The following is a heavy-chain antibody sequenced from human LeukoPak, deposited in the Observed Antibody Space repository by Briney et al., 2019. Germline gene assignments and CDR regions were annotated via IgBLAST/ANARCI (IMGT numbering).Heavy chain of an antibody. Sequence: PQASVKVSCKASGYTFTGYYMHWVRQAPGQGLEWMGWINPNSGGTNYAQKFQGRVTMTRDTSISTAYMELSRLRSDDTAVYYCARVGSYGSGGNPLTEKFDYWGQGTLVTVSS. CDR1: GYTFTGYY. V-gene: IGHV1-2*02. J-gene: IGHJ4*02. D-gene: IGHD3-10*01. CDR3: ARVGSYGSGGNPLTEKFDY. CDR2: INPNSGGT.